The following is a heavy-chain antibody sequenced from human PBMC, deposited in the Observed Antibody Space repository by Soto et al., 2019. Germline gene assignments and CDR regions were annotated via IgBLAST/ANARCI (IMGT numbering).Heavy chain of an antibody. Sequence: QVQLQESGPGLVKPSQTLSLTCTVSGGSISSGDYYWSWIRQPPGKGLEWIGYIYYSGSTYYNPSLKSRVTISVDTSKNQFSLKLSSVTAADTAVYYCAREPLAAAADYYYYGMDVWGQGTTVTVSS. CDR2: IYYSGST. D-gene: IGHD6-13*01. CDR3: AREPLAAAADYYYYGMDV. J-gene: IGHJ6*02. CDR1: GGSISSGDYY. V-gene: IGHV4-30-4*01.